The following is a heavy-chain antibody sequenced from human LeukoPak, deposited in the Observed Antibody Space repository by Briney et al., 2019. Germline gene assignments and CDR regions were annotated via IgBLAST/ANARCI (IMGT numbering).Heavy chain of an antibody. CDR1: GFTFSTYG. Sequence: GGSLRLSCAASGFTFSTYGMAWVRQAPGKGLEWVSGVTGSGSATYYADSVKGRLTISRDNSKNTLDLQMNSLRAEDTAVYYCAKRDNSGYYYFDYWGQGTPVTVSS. J-gene: IGHJ4*02. CDR3: AKRDNSGYYYFDY. V-gene: IGHV3-23*01. D-gene: IGHD3-22*01. CDR2: VTGSGSAT.